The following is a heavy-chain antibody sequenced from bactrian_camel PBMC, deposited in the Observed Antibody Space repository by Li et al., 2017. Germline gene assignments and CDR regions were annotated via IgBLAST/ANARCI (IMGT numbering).Heavy chain of an antibody. D-gene: IGHD1*01. Sequence: VQLVESGGGSVQAGGSLTLSCALSGDTVSSTDMVWFRQGPGKEREGVAYIYAFSGNTRYSDSVGGRFTISRDKAENTVFLQMDSLQPEDSGMYICAARADRGILTWPLAGGLYDYWGQGTQVTVS. CDR3: AARADRGILTWPLAGGLYDY. CDR2: IYAFSGNT. V-gene: IGHV3S40*01. J-gene: IGHJ4*01. CDR1: GDTVSSTD.